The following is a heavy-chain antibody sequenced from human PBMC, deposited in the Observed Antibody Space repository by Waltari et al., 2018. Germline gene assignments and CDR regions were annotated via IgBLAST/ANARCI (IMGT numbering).Heavy chain of an antibody. D-gene: IGHD2-8*02. CDR2: SDTDGMTT. J-gene: IGHJ4*02. Sequence: EVQLVESGVGLVQPGGSLRLSCAASGFPCSNYWLHGVRQAPGKGRVWVSRSDTDGMTTDYADSVKGRFIISRDNARNTLYLQMNSLRAEDTAIYYCGSDLTGVQDFWGPGTLVTVSS. CDR3: GSDLTGVQDF. V-gene: IGHV3-74*01. CDR1: GFPCSNYW.